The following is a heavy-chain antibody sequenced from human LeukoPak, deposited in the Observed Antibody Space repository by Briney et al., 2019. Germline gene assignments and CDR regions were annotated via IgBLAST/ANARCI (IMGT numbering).Heavy chain of an antibody. D-gene: IGHD3-10*01. V-gene: IGHV1-69*01. Sequence: SVKVSCKASVGTLSSYAISWVRQAPGQGLEWMGGLFPIFGTANYEQKLQGRPTNTADESPKTHYMELSSLRAWDTAVYYCARNTMVQNNWFDPWGQGTLVTVSS. CDR1: VGTLSSYA. CDR2: LFPIFGTA. J-gene: IGHJ5*02. CDR3: ARNTMVQNNWFDP.